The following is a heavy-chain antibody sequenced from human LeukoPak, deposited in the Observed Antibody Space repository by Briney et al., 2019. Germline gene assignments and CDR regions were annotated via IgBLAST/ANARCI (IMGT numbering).Heavy chain of an antibody. V-gene: IGHV3-30*04. CDR2: ISYDGSNK. CDR3: ARDWSGRYYFLDY. CDR1: GFTFSSYA. J-gene: IGHJ4*02. Sequence: GGSLRLSCAASGFTFSSYAMHWVRQAPGKGLGWVAVISYDGSNKYYADSVKGRFTISRDNSKNTLYLQMNSLRAEDTAVYYSARDWSGRYYFLDYGGQGTLVTVSS. D-gene: IGHD2/OR15-2a*01.